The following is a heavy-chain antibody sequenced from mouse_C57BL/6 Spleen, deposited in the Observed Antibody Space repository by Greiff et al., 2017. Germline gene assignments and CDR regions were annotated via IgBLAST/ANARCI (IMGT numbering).Heavy chain of an antibody. D-gene: IGHD4-1*01. Sequence: EVKVEESGGGLVKPGGSLKLSCAASGFTFSSYAMSWVRQTPEKRLEWVATISDGGSYTYYPDNVKGRFTISRDNAKNNLYLQMSHLKSEDTAMYYCARDNLTGFDYWGQGTTLTVSS. J-gene: IGHJ2*01. V-gene: IGHV5-4*01. CDR1: GFTFSSYA. CDR2: ISDGGSYT. CDR3: ARDNLTGFDY.